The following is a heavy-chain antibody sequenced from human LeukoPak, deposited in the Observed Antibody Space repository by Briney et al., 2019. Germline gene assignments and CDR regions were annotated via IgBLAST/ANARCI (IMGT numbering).Heavy chain of an antibody. V-gene: IGHV4-59*01. D-gene: IGHD3/OR15-3a*01. CDR3: ARSPTYYFPYFFDY. J-gene: IGHJ4*02. CDR2: IYYSGST. Sequence: SETLSLTCTVSGGSISSYYWSWIRQPPGKGLEWIGYIYYSGSTNSNPSLKSRVSISVDTSKNQFSLKLSSVTAADTAVYFCARSPTYYFPYFFDYWGQGTLVTVSS. CDR1: GGSISSYY.